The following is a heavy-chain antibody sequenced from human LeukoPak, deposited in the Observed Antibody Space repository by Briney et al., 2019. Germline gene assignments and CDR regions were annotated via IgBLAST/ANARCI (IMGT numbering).Heavy chain of an antibody. Sequence: SETLSLTCAVYGGSISSYYWSWIRQPPGKGLEWIGYIYYSGSTNYNPSLKSRVTISVDTSKNQFSLKLSSVTAADTAVYYCAREVAAAGTIWFDPWGQGTLVTVSS. CDR1: GGSISSYY. J-gene: IGHJ5*02. CDR3: AREVAAAGTIWFDP. CDR2: IYYSGST. D-gene: IGHD6-13*01. V-gene: IGHV4-59*01.